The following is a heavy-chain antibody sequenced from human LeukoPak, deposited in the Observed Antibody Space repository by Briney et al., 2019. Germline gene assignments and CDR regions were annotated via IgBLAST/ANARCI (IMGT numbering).Heavy chain of an antibody. Sequence: GGSLRLSCAASGFTLSSYAMSWVRQAPGKGLEWVSAISGSGGSTYYADSVKGRFTISRDNSKNTLYLQMNSLRAEDTAVYYCAKGGPAGWYGVSTDAFDIWGQGTMVTVSS. CDR2: ISGSGGST. CDR1: GFTLSSYA. CDR3: AKGGPAGWYGVSTDAFDI. D-gene: IGHD6-19*01. V-gene: IGHV3-23*01. J-gene: IGHJ3*02.